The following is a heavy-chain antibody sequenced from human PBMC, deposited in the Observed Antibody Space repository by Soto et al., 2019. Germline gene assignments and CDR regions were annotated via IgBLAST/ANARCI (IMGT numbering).Heavy chain of an antibody. Sequence: QVQLQQWGAGLLKPSETLSLTCAVYGGSFSGYYWSWIRQPPGKGLEWIGEINHSGSTNYNPSLKSRRSISVDPSKNQFSLKLSSVTAADTGVYYCARGRGYCSSTSGYSWFYYYYYMDVWGKGTTVTVSS. CDR2: INHSGST. V-gene: IGHV4-34*01. D-gene: IGHD2-2*02. J-gene: IGHJ6*03. CDR3: ARGRGYCSSTSGYSWFYYYYYMDV. CDR1: GGSFSGYY.